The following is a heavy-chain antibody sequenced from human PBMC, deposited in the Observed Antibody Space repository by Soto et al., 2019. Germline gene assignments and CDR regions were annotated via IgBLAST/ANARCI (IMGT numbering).Heavy chain of an antibody. V-gene: IGHV4-59*12. CDR3: ARGRRYYYGSGSYSPGTNWFDP. CDR2: INYSGST. D-gene: IGHD3-10*01. Sequence: SETLSLTCTVSGGSISSKYWSWIRQPPGKGLEWIGYINYSGSTNYNPSLKSRVTISVDTSKNQFSLKLSSVTAADTAVYYCARGRRYYYGSGSYSPGTNWFDPWGQGTLVTVSS. CDR1: GGSISSKY. J-gene: IGHJ5*02.